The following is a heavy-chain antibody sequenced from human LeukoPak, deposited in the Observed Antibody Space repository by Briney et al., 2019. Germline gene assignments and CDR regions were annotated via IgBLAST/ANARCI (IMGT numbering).Heavy chain of an antibody. D-gene: IGHD4-17*01. CDR3: ARDGTYGDYNYYYGLDV. J-gene: IGHJ6*02. CDR2: ISSSSSYI. Sequence: PGGSLRLSCAASGFTFSSYSMNWVRQAPGKGLEWVSSISSSSSYIYYADSVKGRFTISRDNAKNSLYLQMNSLRDEDTAVYYCARDGTYGDYNYYYGLDVWGQGTPVTVSS. V-gene: IGHV3-21*01. CDR1: GFTFSSYS.